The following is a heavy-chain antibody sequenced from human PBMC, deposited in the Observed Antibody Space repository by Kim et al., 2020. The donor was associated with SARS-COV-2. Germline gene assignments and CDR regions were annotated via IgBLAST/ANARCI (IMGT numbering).Heavy chain of an antibody. CDR2: ISSSSTYI. CDR3: ASDITAMAAY. J-gene: IGHJ4*02. V-gene: IGHV3-21*01. Sequence: GGSLRLSCAASGFTFSTYSMNWVRQAPGKGLEWVSSISSSSTYIYYADSVKGRFTISRDNAKNSLYLQMNSLRAEDTAVYYCASDITAMAAYWGQGTLVTVSS. CDR1: GFTFSTYS. D-gene: IGHD5-18*01.